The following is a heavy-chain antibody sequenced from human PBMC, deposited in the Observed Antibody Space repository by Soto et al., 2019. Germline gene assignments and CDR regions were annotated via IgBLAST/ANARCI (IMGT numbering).Heavy chain of an antibody. V-gene: IGHV1-3*01. J-gene: IGHJ3*02. CDR2: INAGNGNT. CDR1: GYTFTSYA. Sequence: ASVKVSCKASGYTFTSYAMHWVRQAPGQRLEWMGWINAGNGNTKYSQKFQGRVTITRDTSASTAYMELSSLRSEDTAVYYCARINGRGYDFWSPPQDAFDIWGQGTMVTVSS. CDR3: ARINGRGYDFWSPPQDAFDI. D-gene: IGHD3-3*01.